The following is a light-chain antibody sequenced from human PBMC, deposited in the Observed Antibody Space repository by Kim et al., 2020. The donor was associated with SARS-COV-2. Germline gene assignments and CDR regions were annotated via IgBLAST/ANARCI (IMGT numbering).Light chain of an antibody. Sequence: GQRVTIACSGSYSNIGSSAVNWYQQYPGTAPQRLFYDNDQRPSGVPDRFSVSKSGTSASLAISGRQSEDEADYFCAAWDDTLNGVIFGGGTQLTVL. J-gene: IGLJ2*01. CDR2: DND. V-gene: IGLV1-44*01. CDR3: AAWDDTLNGVI. CDR1: YSNIGSSA.